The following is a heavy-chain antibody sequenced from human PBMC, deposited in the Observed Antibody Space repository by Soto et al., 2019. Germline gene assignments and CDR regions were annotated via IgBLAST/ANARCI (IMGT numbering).Heavy chain of an antibody. Sequence: LSLTCTVSGGSVTNAYYFWGWVRQPPGKGLEWIGSIYYSGSTYYNPSLKSRVTISVDTSRNQFSLRLSSVTAADTAVYYCVSTQRRLVSLFDSWGQGTLVTVSS. D-gene: IGHD3-9*01. J-gene: IGHJ4*02. V-gene: IGHV4-39*01. CDR3: VSTQRRLVSLFDS. CDR1: GGSVTNAYYF. CDR2: IYYSGST.